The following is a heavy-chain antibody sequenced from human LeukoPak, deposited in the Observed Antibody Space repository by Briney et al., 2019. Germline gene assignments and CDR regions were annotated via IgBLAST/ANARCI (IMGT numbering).Heavy chain of an antibody. D-gene: IGHD6-19*01. CDR2: ISSSGSTI. J-gene: IGHJ4*02. Sequence: PGGSLRLSCAASGFTFRDYYMSWIRQAPGKGLEWVSYISSSGSTIYYADSVKGRFTISRDNSKNTLYLQMNSLRAEDTAVYCCARRSGIAVAGAFDYWGQGTLVTVSS. CDR3: ARRSGIAVAGAFDY. CDR1: GFTFRDYY. V-gene: IGHV3-11*01.